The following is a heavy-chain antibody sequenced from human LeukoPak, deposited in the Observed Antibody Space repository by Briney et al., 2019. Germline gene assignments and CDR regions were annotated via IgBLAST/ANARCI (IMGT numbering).Heavy chain of an antibody. CDR3: ARFRGYCSSTSCYELDV. J-gene: IGHJ6*02. CDR1: GYTFTGYY. D-gene: IGHD2-2*03. Sequence: ASVKVSCKASGYTFTGYYMHWVRQAPGQGLEWMGWINPNSGGTNYAQKFQGRVTMTRDTSISTAYMELSRLRSDDTAVYYCARFRGYCSSTSCYELDVWGQGTTVTVSS. V-gene: IGHV1-2*02. CDR2: INPNSGGT.